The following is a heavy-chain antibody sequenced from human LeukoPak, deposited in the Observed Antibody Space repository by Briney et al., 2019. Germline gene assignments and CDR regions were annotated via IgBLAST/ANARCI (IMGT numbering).Heavy chain of an antibody. CDR2: IYYSGST. D-gene: IGHD7-27*01. V-gene: IGHV4-59*01. Sequence: SETLSLTCTVSGGSISSYYWSWIRQPPGKGLEWIGYIYYSGSTNYNPSLKSRVTISVDTSKNQFSLKLSSVTAADTAVYYCTRGTGDIDYWGQGTLVTVSS. CDR3: TRGTGDIDY. CDR1: GGSISSYY. J-gene: IGHJ4*02.